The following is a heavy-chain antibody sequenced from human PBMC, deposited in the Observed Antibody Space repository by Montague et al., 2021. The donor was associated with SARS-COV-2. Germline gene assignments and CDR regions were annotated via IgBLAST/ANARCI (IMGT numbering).Heavy chain of an antibody. CDR2: IYYSGST. V-gene: IGHV4-39*01. J-gene: IGHJ4*02. CDR3: ATQEDPSGCIPGPFDF. CDR1: GDSISSSSYY. D-gene: IGHD6-19*01. Sequence: SETLSLTCTVSGDSISSSSYYWAWIRQPPGKGLEWIGSIYYSGSTYYNPSLKSRVFISVDTSKNQLSLTLTSVTAADTAVYYCATQEDPSGCIPGPFDFWGQGTLLSVSS.